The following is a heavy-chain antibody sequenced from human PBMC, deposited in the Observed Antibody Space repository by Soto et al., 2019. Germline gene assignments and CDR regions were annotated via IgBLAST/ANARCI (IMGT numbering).Heavy chain of an antibody. CDR3: ARDRGSYALDY. J-gene: IGHJ4*02. Sequence: QVQLVQSGAEVKKPGASVKVSCKASGYTFTSYGISWVRQAPGQGLEWMGWISADNGNTNYAQKRQGRVTMNTDTSTSTAYMERRSLRYDDTAVYYCARDRGSYALDYWGQGTLVTVSS. V-gene: IGHV1-18*01. CDR1: GYTFTSYG. CDR2: ISADNGNT. D-gene: IGHD1-26*01.